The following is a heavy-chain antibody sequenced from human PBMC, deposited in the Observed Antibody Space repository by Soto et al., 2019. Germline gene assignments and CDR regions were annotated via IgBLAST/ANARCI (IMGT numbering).Heavy chain of an antibody. V-gene: IGHV3-48*01. CDR1: GFTLSSYS. D-gene: IGHD2-15*01. CDR3: ARDRCSCGSCHITNWFDP. CDR2: ISSSSNTR. J-gene: IGHJ5*02. Sequence: RGSLRLSYAASGFTLSSYSMNGVRQAPGKGLEWVSYISSSSNTRYYADSVKGRFTISRDNAKSSLYLQMNSLRAEDTAVYYCARDRCSCGSCHITNWFDPWGQGA.